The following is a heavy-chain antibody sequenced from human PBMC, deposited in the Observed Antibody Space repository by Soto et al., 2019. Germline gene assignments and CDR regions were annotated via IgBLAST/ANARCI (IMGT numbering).Heavy chain of an antibody. CDR3: AKDLNYGDYLFDY. Sequence: GGSLRLSCAASGFTFSSYGMHWVRQAPGKGLEWVAVISYDGSNKYYADSVKGRFTISRDNSKNTLYLQMNSLRAEDTAVYYCAKDLNYGDYLFDYWGQGTLVTVSS. V-gene: IGHV3-30*18. D-gene: IGHD4-17*01. J-gene: IGHJ4*02. CDR1: GFTFSSYG. CDR2: ISYDGSNK.